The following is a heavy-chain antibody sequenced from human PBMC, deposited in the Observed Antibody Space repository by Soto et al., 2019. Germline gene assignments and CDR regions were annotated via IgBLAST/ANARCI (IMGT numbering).Heavy chain of an antibody. CDR2: ISGYGDNT. Sequence: EVQLLESGGGLVQPGGSLRLSCAASGFTFSSYAMSWVRQAPGKGLEWVSAISGYGDNTYYADSVKGRFTISRDNSKNTLYLETTSLRAEDTALYPCAKDRSWVVVGPGAALFDYWGQGTQATVPS. CDR1: GFTFSSYA. J-gene: IGHJ4*02. D-gene: IGHD2-2*01. CDR3: AKDRSWVVVGPGAALFDY. V-gene: IGHV3-23*01.